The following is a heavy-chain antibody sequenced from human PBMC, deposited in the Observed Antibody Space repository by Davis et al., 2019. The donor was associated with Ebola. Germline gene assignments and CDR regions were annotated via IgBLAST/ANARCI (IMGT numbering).Heavy chain of an antibody. Sequence: AASVKVSCKASGYTFTSYGISWVRQAPGQGLEWMGWISAYNGGTNYAQKFQGRVTMTRDTSTSTAYMELTSLTSEDTAVYYCAGRTYNLFDYWGQGTLVTVSS. CDR3: AGRTYNLFDY. V-gene: IGHV1-18*01. D-gene: IGHD1-1*01. J-gene: IGHJ4*02. CDR1: GYTFTSYG. CDR2: ISAYNGGT.